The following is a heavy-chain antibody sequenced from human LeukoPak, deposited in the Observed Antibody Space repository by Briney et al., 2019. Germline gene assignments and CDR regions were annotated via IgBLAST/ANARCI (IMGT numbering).Heavy chain of an antibody. D-gene: IGHD3-22*01. Sequence: PGGSLRLSCAASGFTFGSHTMLWVRQPPGKGLEWVSSISSSSTYIYYAESVKGRFTISRDNAKNTPYLQMNSLGAEDTAVYYCARRKDDSSGPDDYWGQGTLVTVSS. CDR2: ISSSSTYI. J-gene: IGHJ4*02. CDR1: GFTFGSHT. CDR3: ARRKDDSSGPDDY. V-gene: IGHV3-21*01.